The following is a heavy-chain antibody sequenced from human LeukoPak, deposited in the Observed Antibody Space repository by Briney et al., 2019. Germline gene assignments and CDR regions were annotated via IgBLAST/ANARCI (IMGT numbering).Heavy chain of an antibody. CDR3: ARDCSSTSCYKDSLDY. CDR2: IDTSGST. CDR1: GGSISSYY. V-gene: IGHV4-4*07. D-gene: IGHD2-2*02. Sequence: PSETLSLTCTVSGGSISSYYWSWIRQPAGKGLEWVGRIDTSGSTNYNPSLKSRVTMSVDTSKNQFSLKLSSVTAADTAVYYCARDCSSTSCYKDSLDYWGQGTLVTVSS. J-gene: IGHJ4*02.